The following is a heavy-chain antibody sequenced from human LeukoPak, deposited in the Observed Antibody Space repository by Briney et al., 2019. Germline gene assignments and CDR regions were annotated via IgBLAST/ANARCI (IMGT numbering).Heavy chain of an antibody. J-gene: IGHJ5*02. Sequence: PSETLSLTCAVYGGSFSGYYWSWIRQPPGKWLEWIGEINHSGSTNYNPSLKSRVTISVDTSKNQFSLKLSSVTAADTAVYYCARGGPSFLNCIFGVVPRRWFDPWGQGTLVTVSS. V-gene: IGHV4-34*01. D-gene: IGHD3-3*02. CDR3: ARGGPSFLNCIFGVVPRRWFDP. CDR2: INHSGST. CDR1: GGSFSGYY.